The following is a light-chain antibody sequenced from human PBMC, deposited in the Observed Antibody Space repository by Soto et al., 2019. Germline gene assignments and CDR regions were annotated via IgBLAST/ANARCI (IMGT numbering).Light chain of an antibody. CDR3: LQFHDWPMT. Sequence: EIVMTQSPATLSVSPGERATLSCRASQSISSNLAWYQQKPGQAPRLLISGASTRATGIPARFSDSGSGTDFTLTISSLQSEDFAVYYCLQFHDWPMTFGPGTKVDIK. CDR2: GAS. V-gene: IGKV3-15*01. CDR1: QSISSN. J-gene: IGKJ3*01.